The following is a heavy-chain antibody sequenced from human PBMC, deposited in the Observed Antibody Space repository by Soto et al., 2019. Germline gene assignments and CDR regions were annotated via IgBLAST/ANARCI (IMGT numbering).Heavy chain of an antibody. J-gene: IGHJ5*02. CDR1: GYTFTGYY. Sequence: ASVKVSCKASGYTFTGYYMHWVRQAPGQGLEWMGWINPNSGGTNYAQKFQGWVTMTRDTSISTAYMELSRLRSDDTAVYYCARGSGIVATIDNWFDIWGQGTLVTVSS. D-gene: IGHD5-12*01. CDR3: ARGSGIVATIDNWFDI. CDR2: INPNSGGT. V-gene: IGHV1-2*04.